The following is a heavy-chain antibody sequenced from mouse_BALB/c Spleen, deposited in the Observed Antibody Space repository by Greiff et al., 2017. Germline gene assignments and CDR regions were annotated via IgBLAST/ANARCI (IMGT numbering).Heavy chain of an antibody. CDR2: INPNNGGT. V-gene: IGHV1-18*01. J-gene: IGHJ4*01. CDR1: GYTFTDYN. CDR3: ARGDYDVGAMDY. D-gene: IGHD2-4*01. Sequence: EVKLQESGPELVKPGASVKIPCKASGYTFTDYNMDWVKQSHGKSLEWIGDINPNNGGTIYNQKFKGKATLTVDKSSSTAYMELRSLTSEDTPVYYCARGDYDVGAMDYWGQGTSVTVSS.